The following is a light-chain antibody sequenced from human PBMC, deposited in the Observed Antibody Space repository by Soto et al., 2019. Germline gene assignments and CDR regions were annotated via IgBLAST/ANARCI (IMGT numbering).Light chain of an antibody. Sequence: QAVVTQPPSVSGAPGQRVTISCTGSSSNIGAGYDVHWYQQLPGTPPKLLIYGISNRPSGVPDRFSGSKSGTSASLAITGLQAEDEADYYCQSYDSSLRVVFGGGTKLTVL. V-gene: IGLV1-40*01. J-gene: IGLJ2*01. CDR2: GIS. CDR3: QSYDSSLRVV. CDR1: SSNIGAGYD.